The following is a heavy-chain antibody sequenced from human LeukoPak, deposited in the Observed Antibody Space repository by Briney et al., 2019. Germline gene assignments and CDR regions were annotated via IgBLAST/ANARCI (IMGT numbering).Heavy chain of an antibody. CDR3: ARIYCSSGSCDY. CDR1: GYTFTGYY. D-gene: IGHD2-15*01. V-gene: IGHV1-2*06. J-gene: IGHJ4*02. Sequence: ASVKVSCKASGYTFTGYYMHWVRQAPGQGLEWMGRINPNSGGTNYAQKFQGRVTMTRDTSISTAYMELSRLRSDDTAVYYCARIYCSSGSCDYWGQGTLVTVSS. CDR2: INPNSGGT.